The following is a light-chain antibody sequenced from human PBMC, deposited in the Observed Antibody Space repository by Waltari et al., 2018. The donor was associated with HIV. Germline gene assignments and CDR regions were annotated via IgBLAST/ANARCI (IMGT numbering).Light chain of an antibody. CDR2: EVS. V-gene: IGLV2-14*01. Sequence: QSALTQPASVSGSPGQSITISCTGTSSDVVGYNYVSWYQQHPGKAPKLMIYEVSNRPSGVSNRFSGSKSGNTASLTISGLQAEDEADYYCSSYTSSSLVVFGGGTKLTVL. J-gene: IGLJ2*01. CDR3: SSYTSSSLVV. CDR1: SSDVVGYNY.